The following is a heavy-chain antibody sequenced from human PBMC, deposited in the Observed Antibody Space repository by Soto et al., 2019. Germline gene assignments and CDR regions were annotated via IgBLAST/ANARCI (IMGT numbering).Heavy chain of an antibody. CDR3: AKGQCIGVRCYSDSMVV. J-gene: IGHJ6*03. Sequence: DVQLVESGGGLVQPGRSLRLSCDVSGFSFGDYAMHWVRQAPGKGLEWVSGIFWNSGTIAYAASVKGRFTISRDNAKKSLDPQMNRLRPEDTALSYCAKGQCIGVRCYSDSMVVWGKGTTVTVSS. CDR2: IFWNSGTI. CDR1: GFSFGDYA. V-gene: IGHV3-9*01. D-gene: IGHD2-21*01.